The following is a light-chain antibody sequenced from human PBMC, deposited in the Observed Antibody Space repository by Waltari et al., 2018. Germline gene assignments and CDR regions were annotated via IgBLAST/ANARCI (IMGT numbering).Light chain of an antibody. CDR2: AAS. J-gene: IGKJ2*01. CDR3: QQYSSSVMYT. CDR1: QSLSRSR. Sequence: EFVLTQSPDTLSLSPGGRATLSCRASQSLSRSRLAGYQQKPGQAPRLLIYAASSRATGIPDRFSGSGSGTDFSLTISRVEPEDVAVYYCQQYSSSVMYTFGQGTKLEIQ. V-gene: IGKV3-20*01.